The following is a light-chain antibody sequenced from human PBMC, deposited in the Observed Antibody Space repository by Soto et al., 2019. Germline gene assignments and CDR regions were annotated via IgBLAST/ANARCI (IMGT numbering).Light chain of an antibody. CDR2: GAS. CDR1: QSISSS. V-gene: IGKV3-15*01. CDR3: QQYNAWPGT. J-gene: IGKJ1*01. Sequence: EIVMTRPPATLSVSPGERATLSCRASQSISSSLAWYQQKPGQAPRLLIYGASTRATGIPARFSGSGSGTQFTLTISSLQSEDFGTYYCQQYNAWPGTFGQGTKVEIK.